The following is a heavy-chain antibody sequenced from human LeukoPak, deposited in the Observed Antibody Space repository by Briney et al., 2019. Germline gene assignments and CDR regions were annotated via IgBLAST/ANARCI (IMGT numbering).Heavy chain of an antibody. CDR3: ARVAQGSSHDYYYYYMDV. J-gene: IGHJ6*03. Sequence: GGSLRLSCAASGFTFSSYSMNWVRQAPGKGLEWVSYISSSGSTIYYADSVKGRFTISRDNAKNSLYLQMNSLRAEDTAVYYCARVAQGSSHDYYYYYMDVWGKGTTVTISS. CDR2: ISSSGSTI. D-gene: IGHD1-26*01. V-gene: IGHV3-48*04. CDR1: GFTFSSYS.